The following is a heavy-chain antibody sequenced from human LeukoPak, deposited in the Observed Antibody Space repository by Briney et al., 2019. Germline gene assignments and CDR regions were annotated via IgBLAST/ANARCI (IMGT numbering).Heavy chain of an antibody. CDR1: GFTFSSFG. CDR3: AKERSSGTPDY. Sequence: PGGSLRLSCAASGFTFSSFGMHWVRQAPGKGLEWVAVIWFDGSNRYYADSVKGRFTISRDNSKNTLDLQMNSLRPEDTAVYYCAKERSSGTPDYWGQGTLVTVSS. CDR2: IWFDGSNR. J-gene: IGHJ4*02. V-gene: IGHV3-30*02. D-gene: IGHD6-19*01.